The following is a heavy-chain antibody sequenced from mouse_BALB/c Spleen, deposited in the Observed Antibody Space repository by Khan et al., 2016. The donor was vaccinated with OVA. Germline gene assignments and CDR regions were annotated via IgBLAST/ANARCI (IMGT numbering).Heavy chain of an antibody. V-gene: IGHV3-2*02. CDR1: GYSITSGYG. J-gene: IGHJ2*01. Sequence: EVKLLESGPGLVKPSQSLSLTCTVTGYSITSGYGWNWIRQFPGNKLEWLGYISYSGSPTYNPSLTSRISITRYTSKNQFFLQLNSVTTEDTAAYYCARTARIKYWGQGTTLTVSS. CDR2: ISYSGSP. D-gene: IGHD1-2*01. CDR3: ARTARIKY.